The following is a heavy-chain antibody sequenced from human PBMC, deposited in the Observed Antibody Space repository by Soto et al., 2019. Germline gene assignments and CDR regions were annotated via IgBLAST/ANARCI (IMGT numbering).Heavy chain of an antibody. V-gene: IGHV3-30*18. J-gene: IGHJ6*02. D-gene: IGHD2-2*02. CDR2: ISYDGSNK. CDR3: AKEGRYCISTSCYRSYYYYGMDV. Sequence: PGGSLRLSCAASGFTFSSYGMHWVRQAPGKGLEWVAVISYDGSNKYYADSVKGRFTISRDNSKNTLYLQMNSLRAEDTAVYYCAKEGRYCISTSCYRSYYYYGMDVWGQGTTVTVSS. CDR1: GFTFSSYG.